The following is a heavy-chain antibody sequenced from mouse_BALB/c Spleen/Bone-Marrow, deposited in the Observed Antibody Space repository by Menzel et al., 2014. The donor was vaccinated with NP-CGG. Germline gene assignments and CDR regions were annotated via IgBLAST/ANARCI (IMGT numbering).Heavy chain of an antibody. D-gene: IGHD2-3*01. CDR3: ARALGDGYYYAMDY. CDR1: GYTFTSYW. Sequence: QVQLKESGAELVKPGAPVKLSCKASGYTFTSYWMNWVKQRPERGLEWIGRIDPSDSETHYNQKFKDKATLTVDKSSSTAYIQHSSLTSEDSAVYYCARALGDGYYYAMDYWGQGTSVTVSS. V-gene: IGHV1-69*02. J-gene: IGHJ4*01. CDR2: IDPSDSET.